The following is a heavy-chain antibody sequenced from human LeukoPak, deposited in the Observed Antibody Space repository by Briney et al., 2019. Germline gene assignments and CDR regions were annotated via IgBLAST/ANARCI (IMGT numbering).Heavy chain of an antibody. CDR3: AKPISGGLAVTADWFDP. CDR2: INANSGTT. V-gene: IGHV3-23*01. Sequence: GGSLRLSCAASGFAFTFHAMSWLRQPPGKGLEWVSTINANSGTTSYAASVRGRFTISRDNSKNTLYLQVNSLRADDTAVYYCAKPISGGLAVTADWFDPWGQGTLVVVCS. J-gene: IGHJ5*01. CDR1: GFAFTFHA. D-gene: IGHD6-19*01.